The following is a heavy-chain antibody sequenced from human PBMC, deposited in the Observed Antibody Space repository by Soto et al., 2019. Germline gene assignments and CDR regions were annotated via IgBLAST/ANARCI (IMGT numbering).Heavy chain of an antibody. J-gene: IGHJ4*02. CDR1: GFTFSDYY. CDR2: ISSSISYT. V-gene: IGHV3-11*06. Sequence: PGGSLRLSCAASGFTFSDYYMSWIRQAPGKGLEWVSYISSSISYTNYADSVKGRFTISRDNAKNSLYLQMNSLRAEDTAVYYCARATVSPRLFDYWGQGTMVTVSS. CDR3: ARATVSPRLFDY. D-gene: IGHD4-17*01.